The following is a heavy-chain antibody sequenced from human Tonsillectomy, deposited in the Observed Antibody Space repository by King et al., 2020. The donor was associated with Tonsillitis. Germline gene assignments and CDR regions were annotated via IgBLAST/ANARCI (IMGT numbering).Heavy chain of an antibody. Sequence: LQLQESGPGLVKPSETLSLTCTVSGGSISSSDYYWGWIRQPPGKGLEWIGTVHYRGSTYYNPSLESRVTISVDTSKNQFSLKLMSVTAADTAVYYCAITPDFWSPWGWFDPWGQGTLAT. CDR2: VHYRGST. CDR1: GGSISSSDYY. D-gene: IGHD3-3*01. J-gene: IGHJ5*02. CDR3: AITPDFWSPWGWFDP. V-gene: IGHV4-39*01.